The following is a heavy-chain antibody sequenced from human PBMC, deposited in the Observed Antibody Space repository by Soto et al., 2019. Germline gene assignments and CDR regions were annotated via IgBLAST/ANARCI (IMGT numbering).Heavy chain of an antibody. CDR2: ISAYNGNT. CDR3: ARDRGGSGEYYYYYGMDV. J-gene: IGHJ6*02. V-gene: IGHV1-18*01. CDR1: GYTFTSYG. D-gene: IGHD6-19*01. Sequence: QVQLVQSGAEVKKPGASVKVSCKASGYTFTSYGISWVRQAPGQGLEWMGWISAYNGNTNYAQKLQGRVTMTTDTSTSTAYMEVRSLRSDDTAVYYCARDRGGSGEYYYYYGMDVWGQGTTVTVSS.